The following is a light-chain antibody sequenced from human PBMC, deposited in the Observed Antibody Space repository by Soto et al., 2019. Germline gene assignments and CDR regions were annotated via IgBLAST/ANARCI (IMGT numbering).Light chain of an antibody. Sequence: QSAPTQPASVSGSPGQSITISCTGTSSDVGGYNYVSWYQQHPDKAPKLMIYEVTNRPSGVSNRFSGSKSGNTASLTISGLQAEDEADYYCSSYTSRSTLGVFGTGTKLTVL. CDR2: EVT. CDR1: SSDVGGYNY. CDR3: SSYTSRSTLGV. V-gene: IGLV2-14*01. J-gene: IGLJ1*01.